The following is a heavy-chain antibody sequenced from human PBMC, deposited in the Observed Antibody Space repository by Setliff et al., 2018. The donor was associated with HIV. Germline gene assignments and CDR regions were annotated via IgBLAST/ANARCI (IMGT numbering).Heavy chain of an antibody. J-gene: IGHJ5*01. CDR1: GYSFTSYW. D-gene: IGHD6-13*01. V-gene: IGHV5-51*01. CDR2: INPGDSDT. CDR3: ARHQGRSWYSPPDQNWFDP. Sequence: PGESLKISCKGSGYSFTSYWIGWVRQMPGKGLEWMGIINPGDSDTRYSPSFQGQVTISADKSISTAYLQWSSLKASDTAMYYCARHQGRSWYSPPDQNWFDPWGQGTLVTVSS.